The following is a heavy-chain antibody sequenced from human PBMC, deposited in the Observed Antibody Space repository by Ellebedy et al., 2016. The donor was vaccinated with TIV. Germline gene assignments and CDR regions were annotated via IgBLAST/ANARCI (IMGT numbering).Heavy chain of an antibody. CDR2: IIHGGST. J-gene: IGHJ4*02. D-gene: IGHD3-16*01. CDR1: GGSFSGYF. V-gene: IGHV4-34*12. CDR3: ARVSNLKGADY. Sequence: MPGGSLRLSCAVYGGSFSGYFWTWIRQPPGKGLEWIGEIIHGGSTNYNPSLKSRVSISVDTSKNQFSLKLTSVTAADTAVYYCARVSNLKGADYWGQGTLVTVSS.